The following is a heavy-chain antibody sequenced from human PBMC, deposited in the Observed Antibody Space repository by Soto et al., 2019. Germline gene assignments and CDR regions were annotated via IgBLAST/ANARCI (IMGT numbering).Heavy chain of an antibody. D-gene: IGHD2-2*01. CDR1: GYTFTSYY. CDR2: INPSGGST. V-gene: IGHV1-46*01. CDR3: TIDKTAQYDFDY. J-gene: IGHJ4*02. Sequence: GASVKVSWKASGYTFTSYYMHWVRQAPGQGLEWMGIINPSGGSTSYAQKFQGRVTMTRDTSTSTVYMELNSLKTEDTGMYYCTIDKTAQYDFDYWGQGALVTVSS.